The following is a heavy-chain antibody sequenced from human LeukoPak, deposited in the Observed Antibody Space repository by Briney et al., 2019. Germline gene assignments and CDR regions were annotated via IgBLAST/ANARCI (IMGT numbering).Heavy chain of an antibody. CDR1: GFTFSSYS. Sequence: PGGSLRLSCAASGFTFSSYSMNWVRQAPGKGLEWVSSISSSSSYIYYADSVKGRFTISRDNAKNSLYLQMNSLRAEDTAVYYCARDYYYDSSHPDAFDIWGQGTMVTVSS. D-gene: IGHD3-22*01. CDR2: ISSSSSYI. CDR3: ARDYYYDSSHPDAFDI. J-gene: IGHJ3*02. V-gene: IGHV3-21*06.